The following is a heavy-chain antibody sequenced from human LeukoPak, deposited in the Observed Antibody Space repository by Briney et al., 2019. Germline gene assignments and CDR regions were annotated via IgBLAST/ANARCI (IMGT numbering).Heavy chain of an antibody. CDR1: GFTFSNAC. Sequence: GGSLRLSCAASGFTFSNACMSWVRQAPGKGLEWVGRIKSKTDGGTTDYAAPVKGRFTISRDDSKNTLYLQMNSLKTEDTAVYYCTTREDSSGWYGLDYWGQGTMVTVSS. CDR2: IKSKTDGGTT. J-gene: IGHJ4*02. V-gene: IGHV3-15*01. CDR3: TTREDSSGWYGLDY. D-gene: IGHD6-19*01.